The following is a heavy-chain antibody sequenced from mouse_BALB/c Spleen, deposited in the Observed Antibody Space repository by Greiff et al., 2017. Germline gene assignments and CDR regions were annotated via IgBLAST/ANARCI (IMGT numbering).Heavy chain of an antibody. CDR1: GFSLTSYG. D-gene: IGHD2-3*01. V-gene: IGHV2-9*02. CDR3: ARDRGVTTDAMDY. CDR2: IWAGGST. J-gene: IGHJ4*01. Sequence: VKLMESGPGLVAPSQSLSITCTVSGFSLTSYGVHWVRQPPGKGLEWLGVIWAGGSTNYNSALMSRLSISKDNSKSQVFLKMNSLQTDDTAMYYCARDRGVTTDAMDYWGQGTSVTVSS.